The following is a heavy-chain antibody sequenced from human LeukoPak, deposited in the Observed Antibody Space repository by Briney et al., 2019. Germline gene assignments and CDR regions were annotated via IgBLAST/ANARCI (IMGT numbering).Heavy chain of an antibody. J-gene: IGHJ4*02. D-gene: IGHD2-15*01. V-gene: IGHV3-30*18. CDR1: GFTFSNFA. CDR2: ILYGGRNK. CDR3: AKDLMKTGYCSGASCYGRTD. Sequence: GGSLRLSCAASGFTFSNFAIHRVRQAPGKGLEWVAVILYGGRNKYYGDSVEGRFTISRDNSKNTVYLEMNSLRAEDTAVYYCAKDLMKTGYCSGASCYGRTDWGQGTLVTVSP.